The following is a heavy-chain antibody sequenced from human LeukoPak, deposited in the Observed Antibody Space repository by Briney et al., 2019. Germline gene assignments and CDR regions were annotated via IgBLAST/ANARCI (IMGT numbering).Heavy chain of an antibody. CDR2: MYYTGTT. CDR1: GGSISSSNYY. V-gene: IGHV4-39*01. J-gene: IGHJ4*02. Sequence: PSETLSLTCTVSGGSISSSNYYWGWIRQPTGKGLEWIGSMYYTGTTYYKPSLKSRVTISEDTSKNQFSLKLSSVTAADTAVYYCARIGRGTYYTHFDYWGQGTLVTVSS. D-gene: IGHD3-10*01. CDR3: ARIGRGTYYTHFDY.